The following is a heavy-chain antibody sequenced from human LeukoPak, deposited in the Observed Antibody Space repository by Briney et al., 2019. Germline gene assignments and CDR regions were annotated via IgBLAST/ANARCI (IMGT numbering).Heavy chain of an antibody. CDR2: IIPIFGTA. D-gene: IGHD6-19*01. CDR1: GGTFSSYA. J-gene: IGHJ4*02. CDR3: ARAISPYSSGWYYGY. Sequence: SVKVSCKASGGTFSSYAITWVRQVPGQGLEWMGGIIPIFGTANHAQKFQGRVTITADESTSTAYMELSSLRSEDTAVYYCARAISPYSSGWYYGYWGQGTLVTVSS. V-gene: IGHV1-69*13.